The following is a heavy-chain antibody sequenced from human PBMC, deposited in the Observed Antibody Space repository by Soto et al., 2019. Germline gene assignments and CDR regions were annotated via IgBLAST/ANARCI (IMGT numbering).Heavy chain of an antibody. J-gene: IGHJ6*02. V-gene: IGHV3-74*01. D-gene: IGHD2-8*01. CDR2: INSDGSNK. Sequence: PVGSLRLSCAASGFTFSTYWMHWVRQAPGKGLVWVSRINSDGSNKYYADSVKGRFTISRDNSKNTLYLQMNSLRAEDTAVYYCAREGDGVCDRIDCFGMDVWGQGTTVTVSS. CDR1: GFTFSTYW. CDR3: AREGDGVCDRIDCFGMDV.